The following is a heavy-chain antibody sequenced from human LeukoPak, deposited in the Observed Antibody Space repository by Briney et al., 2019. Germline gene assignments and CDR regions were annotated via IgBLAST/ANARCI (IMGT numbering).Heavy chain of an antibody. V-gene: IGHV4-39*07. CDR3: AREGMTYYGFWSGSYNKKYYYYIDV. CDR1: GDSIRGSNYY. Sequence: PSETLSLTCSVSGDSIRGSNYYWGWVRQPPGKGLEWIANIHYSGSTYYNPSLKSRVTISVDTSKNQLSLRLTSVTAADTAVYFCAREGMTYYGFWSGSYNKKYYYYIDVWGKGTTVTVSS. J-gene: IGHJ6*03. D-gene: IGHD3-3*01. CDR2: IHYSGST.